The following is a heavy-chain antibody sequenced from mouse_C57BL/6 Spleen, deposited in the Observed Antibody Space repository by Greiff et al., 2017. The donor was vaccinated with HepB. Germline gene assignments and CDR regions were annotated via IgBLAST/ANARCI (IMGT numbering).Heavy chain of an antibody. J-gene: IGHJ2*01. D-gene: IGHD2-4*01. CDR2: ISDGGSYT. CDR1: GFTFSSYA. V-gene: IGHV5-4*03. CDR3: ASRGDYAVFDY. Sequence: EVMLVESGGGLVKPGGSLKLSCAASGFTFSSYAMSWVRQTPEKRLEWVATISDGGSYTYYPDNVKGRFTISRDNAKNNLYLQMSHLESEDTAMFYCASRGDYAVFDYWGQGTTLTVSS.